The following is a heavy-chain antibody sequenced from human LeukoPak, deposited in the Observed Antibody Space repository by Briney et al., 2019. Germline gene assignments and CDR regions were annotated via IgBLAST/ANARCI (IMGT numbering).Heavy chain of an antibody. CDR3: ARDPVYSSSSPFDY. D-gene: IGHD6-6*01. CDR2: IYYSGST. V-gene: IGHV4-39*07. J-gene: IGHJ4*02. Sequence: SSETLSLTCTVSGGSISSYYWGSIRQPPGKGLEWIGSIYYSGSTYYNPSLKSRVTISVDTSKNQFSLKLSSVTAADTAVYYCARDPVYSSSSPFDYWGQGTLVTVSS. CDR1: GGSISSYY.